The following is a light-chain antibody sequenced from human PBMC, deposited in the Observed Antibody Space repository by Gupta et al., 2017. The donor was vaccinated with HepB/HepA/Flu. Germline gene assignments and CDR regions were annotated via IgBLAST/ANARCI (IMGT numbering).Light chain of an antibody. CDR2: DAS. V-gene: IGKV1-33*01. J-gene: IGKJ4*01. CDR1: QDISNY. CDR3: QQYETLSPLT. Sequence: DIQMTQSPSSLSASVGDRVTITCQASQDISNYLNWYQQKPGQAPKLLIYDASNLERGVPSRFIGGGSGTHFSFTINSLQPEDIATYYCQQYETLSPLTFGGGTKVEIK.